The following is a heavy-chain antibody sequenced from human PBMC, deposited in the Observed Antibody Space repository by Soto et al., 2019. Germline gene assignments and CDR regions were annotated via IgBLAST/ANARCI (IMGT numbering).Heavy chain of an antibody. CDR3: ARSLTPNSGYDFKIEDYNWFDP. CDR2: INPNSGGT. J-gene: IGHJ5*02. V-gene: IGHV1-2*04. D-gene: IGHD5-12*01. CDR1: GYTFTGYY. Sequence: ASVKVSCKASGYTFTGYYMHWVRQAPGQGLEWMGWINPNSGGTNYAQKFQGWVTMTRDASISTAYMELSRLRSDDTAVYYCARSLTPNSGYDFKIEDYNWFDPWGQGTLVTVSS.